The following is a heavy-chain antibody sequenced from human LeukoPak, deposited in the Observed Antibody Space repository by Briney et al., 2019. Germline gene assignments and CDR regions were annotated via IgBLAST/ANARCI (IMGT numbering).Heavy chain of an antibody. D-gene: IGHD3-16*01. CDR2: ISSSGTNI. CDR3: ASQGGFDD. J-gene: IGHJ4*02. Sequence: GGSLRLSCAASAFTVSSYTMNWVRQATGKGLEWVSSISSSGTNIYYADSVKGRFTISRDNAKNSLYLQMNSLRAEDTAVYYCASQGGFDDWGQGTLVTVSS. CDR1: AFTVSSYT. V-gene: IGHV3-21*01.